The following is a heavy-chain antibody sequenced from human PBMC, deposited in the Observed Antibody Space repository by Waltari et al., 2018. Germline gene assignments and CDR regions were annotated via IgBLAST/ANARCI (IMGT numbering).Heavy chain of an antibody. Sequence: QVQLVQSGAEVKKPGASVKVSCKASGYTFTGYYMHWVRQAPGQGLEWMGRINPNSGGTNYAQKFQGRVTMTSDTSSSTAYMELSRLRSDDTAVYYCASRYDSSGYSYYYGMDVWGQGTTVTVSS. D-gene: IGHD3-22*01. CDR1: GYTFTGYY. CDR3: ASRYDSSGYSYYYGMDV. CDR2: INPNSGGT. V-gene: IGHV1-2*06. J-gene: IGHJ6*02.